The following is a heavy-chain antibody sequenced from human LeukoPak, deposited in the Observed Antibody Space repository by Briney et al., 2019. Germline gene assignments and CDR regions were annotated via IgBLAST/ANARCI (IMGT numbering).Heavy chain of an antibody. CDR3: ARIGYSSLSFDY. J-gene: IGHJ4*02. CDR1: GFTFINYW. D-gene: IGHD6-6*01. Sequence: GGSLRLSCAASGFTFINYWMSWVRQAPGKGLEWVANMKQDGSVKYYVDSMKGRFTISRDNAKNSLYLQMSGLRAEDTAVYFCARIGYSSLSFDYWGQGVLVTVYS. CDR2: MKQDGSVK. V-gene: IGHV3-7*03.